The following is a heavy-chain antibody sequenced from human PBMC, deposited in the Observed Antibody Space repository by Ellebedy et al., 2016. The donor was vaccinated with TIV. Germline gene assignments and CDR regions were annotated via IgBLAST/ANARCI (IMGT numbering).Heavy chain of an antibody. J-gene: IGHJ4*02. CDR2: IKQDGSEK. D-gene: IGHD2-2*03. CDR3: ARDPAGYCSSTSCYPLDY. CDR1: GFTFSSYW. Sequence: GESLKISCAASGFTFSSYWMSWVRQAPGKGLEWVANIKQDGSEKYYVDSVKGRFTISRDNAKNSLYLQMNSLRAEDTAVYYCARDPAGYCSSTSCYPLDYWGQGTLVTVSS. V-gene: IGHV3-7*01.